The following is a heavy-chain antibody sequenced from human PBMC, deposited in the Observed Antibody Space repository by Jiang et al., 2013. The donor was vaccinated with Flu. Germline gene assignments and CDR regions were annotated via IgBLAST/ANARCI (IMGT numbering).Heavy chain of an antibody. V-gene: IGHV1-69*04. CDR3: AREGINYYDSSGYYSPDAFDI. Sequence: SGAEVKKPGSSVKVSCKASGGTFSSYTISWVRQAPGQGLEWMGRIIPILGIANYAQKFQGRVTITADKSTSTAYMELSSLRSEDTAVYYCAREGINYYDSSGYYSPDAFDIWGQGTMVTVSS. CDR2: IIPILGIA. D-gene: IGHD3-22*01. CDR1: GGTFSSYT. J-gene: IGHJ3*02.